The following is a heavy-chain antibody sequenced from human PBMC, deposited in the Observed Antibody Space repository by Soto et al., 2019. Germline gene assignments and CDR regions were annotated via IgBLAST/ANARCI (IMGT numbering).Heavy chain of an antibody. V-gene: IGHV4-59*08. CDR2: IYYSGST. Sequence: PSETLSLTCTVSGGSISSYYWSWIRQPPGKGLGWIGYIYYSGSTNYNPSLKSRVTISVDTSKNQFSLKLSSVTAADTAVYYCARTGAFSDYDAFDIWGQGTMVTVSS. CDR3: ARTGAFSDYDAFDI. CDR1: GGSISSYY. J-gene: IGHJ3*02. D-gene: IGHD4-17*01.